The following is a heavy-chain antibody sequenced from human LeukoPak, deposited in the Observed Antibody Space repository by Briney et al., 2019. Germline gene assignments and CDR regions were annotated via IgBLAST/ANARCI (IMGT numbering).Heavy chain of an antibody. CDR1: GFTFSSYW. CDR2: ISLSGDTE. Sequence: PGGSLRLSCAASGFTFSSYWMSWVRQAPGKGLECFSTISLSGDTEYYADSVQGRFTISRDNSTDMLYLHMDSLRAEDTALYYCAKDSNFWSGYPNDAFDVWGRGTMVIVSS. J-gene: IGHJ3*01. CDR3: AKDSNFWSGYPNDAFDV. D-gene: IGHD3-3*01. V-gene: IGHV3-23*01.